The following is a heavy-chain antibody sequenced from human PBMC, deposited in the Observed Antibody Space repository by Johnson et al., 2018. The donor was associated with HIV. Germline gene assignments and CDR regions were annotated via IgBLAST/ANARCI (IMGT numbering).Heavy chain of an antibody. CDR2: ISYDGSNK. Sequence: QVQLVESGGGVVQPGRSLRLSCAASGFTFSSYAMHWVRQAPCKGLEWAAVISYDGSNKYYADSVKGRFTISRDNSKNTRYLQMNSLRAEDTAVYYCARDPKRSGSYYKDAFDIWGQGTMVTVSS. D-gene: IGHD3-10*01. CDR3: ARDPKRSGSYYKDAFDI. V-gene: IGHV3-30-3*01. CDR1: GFTFSSYA. J-gene: IGHJ3*02.